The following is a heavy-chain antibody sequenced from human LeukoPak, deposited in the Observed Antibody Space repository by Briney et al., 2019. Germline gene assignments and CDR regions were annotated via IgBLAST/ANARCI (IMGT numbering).Heavy chain of an antibody. V-gene: IGHV4-61*02. CDR1: GGSISSGSYY. Sequence: SQTLSLTCTVSGGSISSGSYYWSWIRQPAGKGLEWIGRIYTSRSTNYNPSLKSRVTISVDTSKNQFSLKLSSVTAADTAVYYCAREPLGGVHSGCIDYWGQGTLVTVSS. D-gene: IGHD5-12*01. J-gene: IGHJ4*02. CDR3: AREPLGGVHSGCIDY. CDR2: IYTSRST.